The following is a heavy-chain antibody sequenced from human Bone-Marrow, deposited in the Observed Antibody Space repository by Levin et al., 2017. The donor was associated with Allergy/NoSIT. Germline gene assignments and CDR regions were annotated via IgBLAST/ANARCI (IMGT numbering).Heavy chain of an antibody. Sequence: PSETLSLTCTVSGGSISSSSYYWGWIRQPPGKGLEWIGGIYYSGSTYYNPSLKSRVTISVDTSKNQFSLKLSSVTAADTAVYYCARLPAAPYYGMDVWGQGTTVTVSS. V-gene: IGHV4-39*01. CDR3: ARLPAAPYYGMDV. D-gene: IGHD2-2*01. CDR2: IYYSGST. J-gene: IGHJ6*02. CDR1: GGSISSSSYY.